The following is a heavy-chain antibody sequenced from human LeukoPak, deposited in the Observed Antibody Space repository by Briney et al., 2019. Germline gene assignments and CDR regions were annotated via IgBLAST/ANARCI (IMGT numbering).Heavy chain of an antibody. CDR1: GGSISSGGYY. CDR2: IYHSGST. D-gene: IGHD2-2*01. J-gene: IGHJ6*04. V-gene: IGHV4-30-2*01. Sequence: PSQTLPLTCTVSGGSISSGGYYWSWIRQPPGKGLEWIGYIYHSGSTYYNPSLKSRVTISVDRSKNEFSLQLRSVSAADTAVYYCARGGDCSSPSCYSPYGMDVWGKGTTVTVSS. CDR3: ARGGDCSSPSCYSPYGMDV.